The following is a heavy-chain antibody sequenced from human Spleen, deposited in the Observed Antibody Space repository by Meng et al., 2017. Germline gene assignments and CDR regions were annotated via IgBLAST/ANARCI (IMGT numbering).Heavy chain of an antibody. J-gene: IGHJ4*02. D-gene: IGHD4-11*01. Sequence: QVRLQQLGAGLLKPSETLSLTCVVSGGSFSDYYWSWIRQPPGKGREWIGEINHSGSTNYNPSLESRATISVDTSQNNLSLKLSSVTAADSAVYYCARGPTTMAHDFDYWGQGTLVTVSS. V-gene: IGHV4-34*01. CDR3: ARGPTTMAHDFDY. CDR2: INHSGST. CDR1: GGSFSDYY.